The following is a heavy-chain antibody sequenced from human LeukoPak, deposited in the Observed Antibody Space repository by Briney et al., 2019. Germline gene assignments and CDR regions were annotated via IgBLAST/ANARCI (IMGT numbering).Heavy chain of an antibody. D-gene: IGHD3-10*01. CDR3: AKSGGGSGTNY. Sequence: PGGSLRLSCAASGFTFTTYGMSWVRQAPGKGLEWVSAISGGGDSTYYADSVKSRFTISRDNSKNTLYLQLNSLRAEDTAIYYCAKSGGGSGTNYWGQGTLVTVSS. V-gene: IGHV3-23*01. CDR1: GFTFTTYG. J-gene: IGHJ4*02. CDR2: ISGGGDST.